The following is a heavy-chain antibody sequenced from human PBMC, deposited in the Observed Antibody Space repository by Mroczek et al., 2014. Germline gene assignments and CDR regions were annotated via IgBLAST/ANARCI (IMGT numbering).Heavy chain of an antibody. CDR2: IWYDGTNE. J-gene: IGHJ5*02. CDR3: ARDSRNVHGRGFYYGGYNWFDP. V-gene: IGHV3-33*01. Sequence: QVQLVQSGGGVVQPGRSLRLSCEVSGFSFSNYGMYWVRQAPGKGLEWVAVIWYDGTNEHYADSVKGRFTISRDNSRNTLYLQMSSLRAEDTAMYYCARDSRNVHGRGFYYGGYNWFDPWGQGTLVIVSS. D-gene: IGHD3-22*01. CDR1: GFSFSNYG.